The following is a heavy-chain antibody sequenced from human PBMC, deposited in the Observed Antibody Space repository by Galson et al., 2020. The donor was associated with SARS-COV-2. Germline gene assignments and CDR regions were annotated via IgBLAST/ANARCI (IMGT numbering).Heavy chain of an antibody. CDR3: AREWYYDSSGYYWEYAFDS. J-gene: IGHJ3*02. CDR2: IYYSGST. CDR1: GGSISSGGYY. V-gene: IGHV4-31*03. Sequence: SETLSLTCTVSGGSISSGGYYWSWIRQHPGKGLEWIGYIYYSGSTYYNPSLKSRVTISVDTSKNQFSLKLSSVTAADTAVYYCAREWYYDSSGYYWEYAFDSWGQGTMVTVSS. D-gene: IGHD3-22*01.